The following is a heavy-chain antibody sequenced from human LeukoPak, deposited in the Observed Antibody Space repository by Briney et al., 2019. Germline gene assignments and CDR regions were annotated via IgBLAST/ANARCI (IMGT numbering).Heavy chain of an antibody. Sequence: GGSLRLSCAASGFTFSGSSMQWVRQAPGKGLERVGRIRSKAHSYATAYAASVKGRFTISRDDSKNTAYLQMNSLKTEDTAVYYCTSRGWPWGQGTLVTVSS. J-gene: IGHJ4*02. CDR1: GFTFSGSS. D-gene: IGHD6-19*01. V-gene: IGHV3-73*01. CDR3: TSRGWP. CDR2: IRSKAHSYAT.